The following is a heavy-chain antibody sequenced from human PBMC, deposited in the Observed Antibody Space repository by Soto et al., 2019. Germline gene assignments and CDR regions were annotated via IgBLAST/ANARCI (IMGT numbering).Heavy chain of an antibody. CDR3: ARGSIAAPATRSSH. J-gene: IGHJ4*02. D-gene: IGHD6-13*01. V-gene: IGHV1-8*01. Sequence: GASVKVSCKASGYTFTRYDINWVRQAPGQGLEWMGWINPNSGNTGYAQKVQGRVTMTTDTPTSTAYMELRSLRSDDTAVCYCARGSIAAPATRSSHWGQGTLVTVSS. CDR1: GYTFTRYD. CDR2: INPNSGNT.